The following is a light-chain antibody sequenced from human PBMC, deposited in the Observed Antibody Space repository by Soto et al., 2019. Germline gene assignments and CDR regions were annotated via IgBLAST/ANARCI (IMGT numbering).Light chain of an antibody. CDR2: GTS. J-gene: IGKJ1*01. Sequence: EVVLSQSPGTLSLSPGERATLSCRASQSVPTTYFAWYQQKAGQPPRLLISGTSNRAIGIPDRFSGSGSGTDFTLTISRLGPEDFAVYFCQQFGNSPWTFGQGTKVEI. V-gene: IGKV3-20*01. CDR3: QQFGNSPWT. CDR1: QSVPTTY.